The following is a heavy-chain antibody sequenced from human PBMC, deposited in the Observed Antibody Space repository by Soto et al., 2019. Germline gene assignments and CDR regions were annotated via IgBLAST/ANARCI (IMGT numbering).Heavy chain of an antibody. D-gene: IGHD3-3*01. Sequence: EVHLVESGGGLVQPGGSLRLSCAASGFSFSGYSMHWVRQAPGKGLEWISYISASDNTIYYANSVKGRFTIFRDNAENSLFLQMNSLRDEDTAVYYCARVCGDNPPYDPLRFGGQGTMVTVSS. CDR3: ARVCGDNPPYDPLRF. V-gene: IGHV3-48*02. CDR2: ISASDNTI. CDR1: GFSFSGYS. J-gene: IGHJ3*01.